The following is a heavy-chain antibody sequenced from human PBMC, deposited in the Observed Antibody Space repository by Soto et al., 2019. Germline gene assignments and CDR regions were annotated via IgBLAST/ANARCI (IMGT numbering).Heavy chain of an antibody. Sequence: SETLSLTCTVSGGSISSYYWSWIRQPPGKGLEWIGYIYYSGSTNYNPSLKSRVTISVDTSKNQFSLKVSSGTAADTAVYYCARRWEPCVEFWGQGTLFTVSS. J-gene: IGHJ4*02. CDR3: ARRWEPCVEF. CDR1: GGSISSYY. V-gene: IGHV4-59*01. D-gene: IGHD1-1*01. CDR2: IYYSGST.